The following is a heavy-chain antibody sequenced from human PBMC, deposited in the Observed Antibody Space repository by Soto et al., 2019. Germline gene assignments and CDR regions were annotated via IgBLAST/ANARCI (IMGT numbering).Heavy chain of an antibody. D-gene: IGHD3-16*01. CDR3: AKRRGEGYFDY. Sequence: PGGSLRLSCVGSGFTFSTYSINWVRQAPGKGLEWVSSISGSGADTYYADSVKGRFTISRDNSKNTLYLQMNSLRPEDTAIFYCAKRRGEGYFDYWGRGTLVTVSS. CDR1: GFTFSTYS. CDR2: ISGSGADT. J-gene: IGHJ4*02. V-gene: IGHV3-23*01.